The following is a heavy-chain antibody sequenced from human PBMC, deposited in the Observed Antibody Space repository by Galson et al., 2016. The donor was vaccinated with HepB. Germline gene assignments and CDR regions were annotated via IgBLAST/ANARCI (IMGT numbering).Heavy chain of an antibody. V-gene: IGHV4-31*03. CDR3: AGYEVLSFDY. D-gene: IGHD3-16*01. CDR2: IYYSGRT. CDR1: GGSISSRGYY. J-gene: IGHJ4*02. Sequence: TLSLTCTVSGGSISSRGYYWSWIRQHPGKGLEWTGYIYYSGRTYYNPSLQSRLTIALDTSKNHFSLKLDSVTAAYAAVYYCAGYEVLSFDYWGPGTLVTVSS.